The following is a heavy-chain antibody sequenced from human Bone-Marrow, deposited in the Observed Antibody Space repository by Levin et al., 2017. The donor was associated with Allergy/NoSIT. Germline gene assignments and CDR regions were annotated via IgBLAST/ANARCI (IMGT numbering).Heavy chain of an antibody. Sequence: SETLSLTCTVSGGSISSYYWSWIRQPPGKGLEWIGYIYYSGSTNYNPSLKSRVTISVDTSKNQFSLKLSSVTAADTAVYYCARVGASWIVADKRYFDYWGQGTLVTVSS. CDR2: IYYSGST. CDR1: GGSISSYY. CDR3: ARVGASWIVADKRYFDY. J-gene: IGHJ4*02. V-gene: IGHV4-59*01. D-gene: IGHD5-12*01.